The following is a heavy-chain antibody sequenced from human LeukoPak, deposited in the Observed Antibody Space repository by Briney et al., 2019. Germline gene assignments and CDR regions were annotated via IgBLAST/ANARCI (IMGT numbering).Heavy chain of an antibody. CDR2: LYIDGST. D-gene: IGHD3-10*01. CDR3: ARVQGSYGQSDV. CDR1: GFTVSNNY. V-gene: IGHV3-66*01. J-gene: IGHJ6*02. Sequence: PGGSLRLSCAASGFTVSNNYMSWVRQAPGKGLEWVSILYIDGSTYYADPVKGKFTISRDNSKNTLYLQMNSLRDEDTALYYCARVQGSYGQSDVWGQGTTVTISS.